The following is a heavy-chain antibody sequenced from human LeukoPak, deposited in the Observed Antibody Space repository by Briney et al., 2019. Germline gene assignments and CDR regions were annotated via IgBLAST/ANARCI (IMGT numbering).Heavy chain of an antibody. CDR1: GGSFSGYY. CDR2: ISYSGST. CDR3: AGGGTYYYDSSGYY. J-gene: IGHJ4*02. V-gene: IGHV4-59*01. Sequence: SETLSLTCTVAGGSFSGYYGSWIRQPPGKGLEWIGYISYSGSTNYKPSLKSRVTISLDASQNQFSLKLSSVTAADTAVYYCAGGGTYYYDSSGYYWGQGTLVTVSS. D-gene: IGHD3-22*01.